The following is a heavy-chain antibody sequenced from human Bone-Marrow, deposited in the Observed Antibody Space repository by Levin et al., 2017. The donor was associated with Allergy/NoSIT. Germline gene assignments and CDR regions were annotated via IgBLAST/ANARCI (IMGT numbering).Heavy chain of an antibody. Sequence: RSQTLSLTCAVYGGSFSGYYWSWLRQPPGKGLEWIGEINHSGSTNYNPSLKSRVTISVDTSKNQFSLKLSSVTAADTAVYYCASGASGTNFDYWGQGTLVTVSS. V-gene: IGHV4-34*01. D-gene: IGHD5-12*01. CDR2: INHSGST. CDR3: ASGASGTNFDY. J-gene: IGHJ4*02. CDR1: GGSFSGYY.